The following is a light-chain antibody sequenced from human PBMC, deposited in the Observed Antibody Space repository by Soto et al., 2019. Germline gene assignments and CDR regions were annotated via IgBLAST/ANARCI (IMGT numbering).Light chain of an antibody. CDR2: DAS. J-gene: IGKJ4*01. CDR3: QLRIDWLPRLT. Sequence: EVVLTQSPATLSLSPGERATLSCRASESIGNYLAWYQQKLGQAPKLLIYDASHRAIGIPGRFSGDGSGTDFTLTISSLEPEYFAVFYCQLRIDWLPRLTFGGGTNVEIK. CDR1: ESIGNY. V-gene: IGKV3-11*01.